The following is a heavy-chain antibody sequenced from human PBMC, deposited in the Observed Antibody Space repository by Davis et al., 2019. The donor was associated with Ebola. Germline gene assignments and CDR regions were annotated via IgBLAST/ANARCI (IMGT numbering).Heavy chain of an antibody. D-gene: IGHD4-23*01. CDR3: AREGGTVVTLYYYGMDV. CDR2: INPSGGST. J-gene: IGHJ6*02. V-gene: IGHV1-46*01. Sequence: AASVKVSCKASGYTFTSYYMHWVRQAPGQGLEWMGIINPSGGSTSYAQKFQGRVTMTRDTSTSTVYMELSSLRSEDTAVYYCAREGGTVVTLYYYGMDVWGQGTTVTVSS. CDR1: GYTFTSYY.